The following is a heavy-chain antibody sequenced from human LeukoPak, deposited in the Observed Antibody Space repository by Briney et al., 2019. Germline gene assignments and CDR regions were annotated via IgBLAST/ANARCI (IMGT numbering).Heavy chain of an antibody. CDR1: GFTFSNFW. Sequence: GGSLRLSCTASGFTFSNFWMHWVRQAPGKGLEWVSVIYSAGSTYYADSVKGRFTISRDDSKNTLYLQMNNLRAEDTAVYYCARGVWDVWGQGTTVTVSS. CDR2: IYSAGST. CDR3: ARGVWDV. V-gene: IGHV3-66*01. J-gene: IGHJ6*02.